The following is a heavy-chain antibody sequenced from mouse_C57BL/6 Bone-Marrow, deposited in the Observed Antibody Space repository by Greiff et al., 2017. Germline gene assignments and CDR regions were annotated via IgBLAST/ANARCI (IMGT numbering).Heavy chain of an antibody. Sequence: EVKLVESGGGLVKPGGSLKLSCAASGFTFSDYGMHWVRQAPEKGLEWVAYISSGSSTIYYADTLKGRFTISRDNAKNTLFLQMTSLRSEDTAMYYCAVAYYSNYVPWFAYWGQGTLVTVSA. CDR2: ISSGSSTI. CDR1: GFTFSDYG. J-gene: IGHJ3*01. D-gene: IGHD2-5*01. V-gene: IGHV5-17*01. CDR3: AVAYYSNYVPWFAY.